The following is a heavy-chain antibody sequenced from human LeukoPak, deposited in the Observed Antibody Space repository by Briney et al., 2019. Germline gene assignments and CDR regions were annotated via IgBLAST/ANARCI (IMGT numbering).Heavy chain of an antibody. CDR2: ISSSSSTI. D-gene: IGHD2-2*02. V-gene: IGHV3-48*01. Sequence: PGRSLRLSCAASGFTFSSYAMSWVRQAPGKGLEWVSYISSSSSTIYYADSVKGRFTISRDNAKNSLYLQMNSLRAEDTAVYYCAREGVVPAAIGGNYYYGMDVWGQGTTVTVSS. J-gene: IGHJ6*02. CDR1: GFTFSSYA. CDR3: AREGVVPAAIGGNYYYGMDV.